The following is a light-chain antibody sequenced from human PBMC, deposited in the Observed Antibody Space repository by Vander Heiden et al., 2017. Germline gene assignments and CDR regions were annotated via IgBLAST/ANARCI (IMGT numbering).Light chain of an antibody. CDR2: DAS. CDR1: QSISSY. V-gene: IGKV1-39*01. Sequence: DIQMTQSPSSLSAFVGDSVTITCRSSQSISSYLNWYQQKPGKAPKLLINDASSLQSGVPSRFSGSGSGTDFSLTISSLQPEDFATYYCQQSYSAPPWTFGQGTKVEIK. CDR3: QQSYSAPPWT. J-gene: IGKJ1*01.